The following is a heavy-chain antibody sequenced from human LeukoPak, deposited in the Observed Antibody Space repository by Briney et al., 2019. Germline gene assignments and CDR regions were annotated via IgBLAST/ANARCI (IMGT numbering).Heavy chain of an antibody. D-gene: IGHD2-15*01. CDR2: IIPIFGTA. CDR1: GGTFSSYA. Sequence: SVKVSCKASGGTFSSYAISWVRQAPGQGLEWMGGIIPIFGTANYAQKFQGRVTITADESTSTAYMELSSLRSEDTAVYYCARGKDPLPSGAFDIWGKGTMVTVSS. J-gene: IGHJ3*02. V-gene: IGHV1-69*13. CDR3: ARGKDPLPSGAFDI.